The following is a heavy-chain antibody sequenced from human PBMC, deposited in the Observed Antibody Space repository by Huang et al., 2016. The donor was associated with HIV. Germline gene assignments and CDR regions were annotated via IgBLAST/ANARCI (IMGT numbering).Heavy chain of an antibody. CDR3: ARASWYEPRSWYFGL. Sequence: QVQLQQWGAGLLKPSETLSLTCAVYGGSVSGHYWSWIRQPPGKGLEWIAEINDNGYTNCDPSLKGRVTIPVHTSRNQFSLKLNSVTAADAAVYYCARASWYEPRSWYFGLWGRGTLVTVSS. J-gene: IGHJ2*01. CDR1: GGSVSGHY. V-gene: IGHV4-34*01. D-gene: IGHD6-13*01. CDR2: INDNGYT.